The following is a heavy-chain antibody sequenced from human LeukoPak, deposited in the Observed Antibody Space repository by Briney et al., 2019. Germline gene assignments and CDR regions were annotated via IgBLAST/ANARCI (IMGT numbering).Heavy chain of an antibody. Sequence: PGGSLRLSCSASGFNFRGFAMGWVRQAPGKGLEWVSAISGSGISTYSADSVKGRFTISRDNPKNTVFLQMSSLKAEDTAKYYRAKKRYLKWLSPRTYFDSWGPGTLVTVPS. V-gene: IGHV3-23*01. J-gene: IGHJ4*02. D-gene: IGHD3-3*01. CDR3: AKKRYLKWLSPRTYFDS. CDR2: ISGSGIST. CDR1: GFNFRGFA.